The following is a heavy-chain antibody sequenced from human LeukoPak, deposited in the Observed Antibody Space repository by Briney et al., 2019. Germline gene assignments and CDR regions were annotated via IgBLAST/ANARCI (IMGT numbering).Heavy chain of an antibody. CDR1: GFSLSTSGVG. V-gene: IGHV2-5*02. CDR2: IYWDDDK. D-gene: IGHD3-16*02. CDR3: AHGRSIGDYVWGSYRPPYYFDY. Sequence: RGSGPTLVKPTQTLTLTCTFSGFSLSTSGVGVGRIRQPPGKALEWLALIYWDDDKRYSPSLKSRLTITKDTSKNQVVLTMTNMDPVDTATYYCAHGRSIGDYVWGSYRPPYYFDYWGQGTLVTVSS. J-gene: IGHJ4*02.